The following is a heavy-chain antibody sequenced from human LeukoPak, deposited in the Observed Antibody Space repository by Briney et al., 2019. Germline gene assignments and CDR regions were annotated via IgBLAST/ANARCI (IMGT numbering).Heavy chain of an antibody. CDR1: GFTFSSYA. J-gene: IGHJ4*02. CDR2: ISYDGSNK. Sequence: GGSLRLSCAASGFTFSSYAMHWVRQAPGKGLEWVAVISYDGSNKYYADSVKGRFTISRDNSKNTLYLQMNSLRAEDTAVYYCARDQIVATTYFDYWGQGTLVTVSS. D-gene: IGHD5-12*01. CDR3: ARDQIVATTYFDY. V-gene: IGHV3-30*04.